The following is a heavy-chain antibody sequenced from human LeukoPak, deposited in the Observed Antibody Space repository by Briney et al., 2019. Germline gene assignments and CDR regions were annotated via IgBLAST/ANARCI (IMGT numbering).Heavy chain of an antibody. D-gene: IGHD3-10*01. CDR3: ARFHGSGSYYTPTGFDP. CDR1: GGSFSGYY. Sequence: SETLSLTCAVYGGSFSGYYWSWIRQPPGKGLEWIGEINHSGSTNYNPSLKSRVTMSLDTSKNQFSLRLSSVTAADTAVYYCARFHGSGSYYTPTGFDPWGQGTLVTVSS. CDR2: INHSGST. J-gene: IGHJ5*02. V-gene: IGHV4-34*01.